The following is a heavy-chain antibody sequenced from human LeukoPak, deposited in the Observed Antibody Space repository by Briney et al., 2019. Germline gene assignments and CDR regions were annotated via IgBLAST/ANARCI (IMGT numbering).Heavy chain of an antibody. V-gene: IGHV3-66*02. J-gene: IGHJ4*02. CDR1: GFTFSSYA. Sequence: SGGSLRLSCAASGFTFSSYAMSWVRQAPGKGLEWVSVIYSGGSTYYADSVKGRFTISRDNSKNTLYLQMNSLRAEDTAVYYCARDTISGQFDYWGQGTLVTVSS. CDR3: ARDTISGQFDY. D-gene: IGHD3-3*01. CDR2: IYSGGST.